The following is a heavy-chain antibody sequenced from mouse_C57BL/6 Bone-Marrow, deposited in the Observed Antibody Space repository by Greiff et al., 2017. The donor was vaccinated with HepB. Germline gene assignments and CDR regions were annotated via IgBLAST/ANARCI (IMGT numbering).Heavy chain of an antibody. CDR1: GYTFTGYW. CDR2: ILPGSGST. V-gene: IGHV1-9*01. CDR3: ARGGY. Sequence: QVQLQQSGAELMKPGASVKLSCKATGYTFTGYWIEWVKQRPGHGLEWIGEILPGSGSTNHNEKFKGKATFTADTSSNTAYMKLSSLTTEDSAIYYCARGGYWGQGTTLTVSS. J-gene: IGHJ2*01.